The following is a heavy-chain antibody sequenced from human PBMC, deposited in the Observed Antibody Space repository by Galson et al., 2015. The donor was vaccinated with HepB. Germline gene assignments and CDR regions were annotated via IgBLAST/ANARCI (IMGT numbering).Heavy chain of an antibody. V-gene: IGHV3-33*08. Sequence: SLRLSCAASGFTFRNYGMHWVRQAPGKGLEWVALICDDGTNKYYADSVKGRFTISRDNSKNTLYLQMNSLRAEDTAVYYCVREFSGLYYFDYWGQGTLVTGSS. CDR2: ICDDGTNK. CDR3: VREFSGLYYFDY. CDR1: GFTFRNYG. D-gene: IGHD3-10*01. J-gene: IGHJ4*02.